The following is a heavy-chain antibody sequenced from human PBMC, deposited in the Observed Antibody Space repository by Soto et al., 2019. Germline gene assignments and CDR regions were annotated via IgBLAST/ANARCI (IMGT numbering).Heavy chain of an antibody. Sequence: QVQLVQSGAEEKKPGASVKVSCKASGYTFNGYYINWVRQAPGQGLEWMGWMNPNNGDAKYAPKFQGRVTMTRDTSTTTAYLELTILSSDDTATFYCARARVAATRPWFDPWGQGTLVSVSS. CDR1: GYTFNGYY. CDR2: MNPNNGDA. V-gene: IGHV1-2*02. J-gene: IGHJ5*02. D-gene: IGHD2-15*01. CDR3: ARARVAATRPWFDP.